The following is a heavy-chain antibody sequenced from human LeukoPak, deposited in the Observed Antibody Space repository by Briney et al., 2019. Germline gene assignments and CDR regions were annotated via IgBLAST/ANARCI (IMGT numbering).Heavy chain of an antibody. Sequence: PGGSLRLSCAASGFTFSSYSMNWVRQAPGKGLEWVSSISSSSYIYYADSVKGRFTISRDNAKNSLYLQMNSLRAEDTAVYYCARRAGIVGATADYWGQGTLVTVSS. J-gene: IGHJ4*02. V-gene: IGHV3-21*01. CDR3: ARRAGIVGATADY. CDR1: GFTFSSYS. D-gene: IGHD1-26*01. CDR2: ISSSSYI.